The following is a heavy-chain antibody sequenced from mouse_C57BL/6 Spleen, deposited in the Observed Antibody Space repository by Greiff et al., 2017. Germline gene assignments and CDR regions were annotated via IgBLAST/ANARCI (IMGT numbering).Heavy chain of an antibody. J-gene: IGHJ2*01. CDR1: GYTFTDYN. D-gene: IGHD2-4*01. V-gene: IGHV1-22*01. CDR3: ARYDYDEGLFDY. CDR2: INPNNGGT. Sequence: VQLQQSGPELVKPGASVKMSCKASGYTFTDYNMHWVKQSHGKSLEWIGYINPNNGGTSYNQKFKGKATLTVNKSSSTAYMELRSLTSEDSAVYYCARYDYDEGLFDYWGQGTTLTVSS.